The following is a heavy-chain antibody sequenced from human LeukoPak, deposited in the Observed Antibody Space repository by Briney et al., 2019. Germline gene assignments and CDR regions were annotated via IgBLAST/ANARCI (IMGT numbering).Heavy chain of an antibody. CDR3: TTDYGAYTYSTFDY. CDR2: IKSKTHGGTT. CDR1: GFTFSNAW. Sequence: GGSLRLSCAASGFTFSNAWTNWVRQAPGKGLRWVGHIKSKTHGGTTDYAAPVKGRFTISRDDSKNTLYMQMNSLKTEHTAVYYCTTDYGAYTYSTFDYWGQGSLVTASS. J-gene: IGHJ4*02. V-gene: IGHV3-15*01. D-gene: IGHD5-18*01.